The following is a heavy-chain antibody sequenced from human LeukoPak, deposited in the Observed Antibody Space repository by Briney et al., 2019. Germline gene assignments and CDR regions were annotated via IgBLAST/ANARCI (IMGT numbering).Heavy chain of an antibody. Sequence: SDTLSLTCTVSGGSISSYYWSWIRQPPGKGLEWIGYIYYSGSTNYNPSLKSRVTISVDTSKNQFSLKVSSVTAADTAVYYCARDEFGYCSSTSCSLGAFDIWGQGTMVTVSS. J-gene: IGHJ3*02. V-gene: IGHV4-59*01. CDR1: GGSISSYY. CDR2: IYYSGST. D-gene: IGHD2-2*01. CDR3: ARDEFGYCSSTSCSLGAFDI.